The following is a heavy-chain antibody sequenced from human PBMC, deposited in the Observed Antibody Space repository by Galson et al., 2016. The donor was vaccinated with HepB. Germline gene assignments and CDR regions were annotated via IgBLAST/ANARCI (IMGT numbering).Heavy chain of an antibody. CDR3: AREVGFTGTPIGI. J-gene: IGHJ3*02. CDR2: IYYSGKT. V-gene: IGHV4-39*07. CDR1: GGSISNRSYF. Sequence: ETLSLTCTVSGGSISNRSYFWAWIRQPPGKGLEWIGSIYYSGKTYYSPSLQSRVIISLDTSKSQFSLRLTYVTGADTAVYFCAREVGFTGTPIGIWGQGTMVIVSS. D-gene: IGHD2-8*02.